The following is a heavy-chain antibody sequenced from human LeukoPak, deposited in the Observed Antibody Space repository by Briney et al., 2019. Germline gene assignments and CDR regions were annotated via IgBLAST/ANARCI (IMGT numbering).Heavy chain of an antibody. J-gene: IGHJ4*02. D-gene: IGHD4-11*01. CDR3: AKDAERGFDYSNSLEK. Sequence: GGSLRLSCAASRFLFSHFGMHWVRQAPGKGLEWVAVVFSDGSNQYYADSVKGRFTVSRDNSQNMVYLQMNSLRPDDTALYHCAKDAERGFDYSNSLEKWGQGTLVTVSS. V-gene: IGHV3-33*06. CDR2: VFSDGSNQ. CDR1: RFLFSHFG.